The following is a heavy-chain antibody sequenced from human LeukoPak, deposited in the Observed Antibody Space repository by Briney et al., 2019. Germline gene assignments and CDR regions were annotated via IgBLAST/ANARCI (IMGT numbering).Heavy chain of an antibody. CDR3: ARQTGSGLFILP. CDR1: GGSISSSNYY. D-gene: IGHD3/OR15-3a*01. J-gene: IGHJ4*02. CDR2: IYYSGST. V-gene: IGHV4-39*01. Sequence: SETLSLTCTVSGGSISSSNYYWGWIRQPPGKGLEWIGSIYYSGSTYYSPSLKSRVTISVDTSKNQFSLNLTSVTAADTAVYYCARQTGSGLFILPGGQGTLVTVSS.